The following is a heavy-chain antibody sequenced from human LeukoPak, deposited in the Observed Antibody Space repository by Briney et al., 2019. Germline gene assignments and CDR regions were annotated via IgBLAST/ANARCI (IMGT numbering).Heavy chain of an antibody. Sequence: GGSLRLSCAASGFTFDDYAMHWVRQAPGKGLEWVSGISWNSGSIGYADSVKGRFTISRDNAKNSLYLQMNSLRAEDTALCYCAKAGASTMVRGSHLGWFDPWGQGTLVTVSS. CDR1: GFTFDDYA. V-gene: IGHV3-9*01. CDR3: AKAGASTMVRGSHLGWFDP. J-gene: IGHJ5*02. CDR2: ISWNSGSI. D-gene: IGHD3-10*01.